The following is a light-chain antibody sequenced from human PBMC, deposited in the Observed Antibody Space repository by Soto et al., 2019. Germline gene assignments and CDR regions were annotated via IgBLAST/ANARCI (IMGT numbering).Light chain of an antibody. CDR2: EAT. J-gene: IGKJ5*01. CDR1: QSISNY. Sequence: DTQMTQSPSSLSASVGDRVTISCRASQSISNYLNWYQQKSGKAPTLLIHEATNLEAGVPSRFTGSRSGTEFTLTISNLQPEDIATYYCQQYPDIVFTFGQGTRLDIK. CDR3: QQYPDIVFT. V-gene: IGKV1-33*01.